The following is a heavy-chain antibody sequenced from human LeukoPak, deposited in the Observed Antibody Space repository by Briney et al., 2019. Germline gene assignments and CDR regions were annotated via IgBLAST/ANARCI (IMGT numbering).Heavy chain of an antibody. J-gene: IGHJ4*02. V-gene: IGHV4-34*01. D-gene: IGHD1-26*01. CDR3: ARGFSMVGAPWAFDY. Sequence: SETLSLTSAVYGGSFSGYYWSWIRQPPGKGLEWSGEINHSGSTNYNPSLKSRVTISVDTPKNQFSLKVSSVPAADTAVYYCARGFSMVGAPWAFDYWGQGTLVTLSS. CDR1: GGSFSGYY. CDR2: INHSGST.